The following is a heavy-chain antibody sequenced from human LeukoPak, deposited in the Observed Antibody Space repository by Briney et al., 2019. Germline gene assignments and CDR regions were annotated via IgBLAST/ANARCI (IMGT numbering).Heavy chain of an antibody. J-gene: IGHJ4*02. CDR1: GFIFDDYG. CDR3: ATAPIVGAPPDFDY. V-gene: IGHV3-23*01. Sequence: GGSLRLSCAAFGFIFDDYGMSWVRQAPGKGLEWVSAISGSGGSTYYADSVKGRFTISRDNSKNTLYLQMNSLRAEDTAVYYCATAPIVGAPPDFDYWGQGTLVTASS. CDR2: ISGSGGST. D-gene: IGHD1-26*01.